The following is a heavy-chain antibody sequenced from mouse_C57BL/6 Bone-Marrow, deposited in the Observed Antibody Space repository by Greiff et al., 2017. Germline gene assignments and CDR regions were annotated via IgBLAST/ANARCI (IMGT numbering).Heavy chain of an antibody. J-gene: IGHJ1*03. D-gene: IGHD1-1*01. CDR2: IRNKANNHAT. Sequence: EVKLMESGGGLVQPGGSMKLSCAASGFTFSDAWMDWVRQSPEKGLEWVAEIRNKANNHATYYAESVKGRFTISRDDSKCSVYLQMNSLRAEDTGIYYCTRRSTVVALYWYVDVWGTGTTVTVSS. CDR1: GFTFSDAW. V-gene: IGHV6-6*01. CDR3: TRRSTVVALYWYVDV.